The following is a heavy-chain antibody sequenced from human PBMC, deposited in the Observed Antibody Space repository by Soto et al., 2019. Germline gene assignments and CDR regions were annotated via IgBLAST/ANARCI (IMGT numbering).Heavy chain of an antibody. D-gene: IGHD3-10*01. Sequence: GGSLRLSCVASGFSFSSASMNWVRQAPGKGLEWVGRIKSKSDGGAIHYGAPVQGRFTISRDDSKNTLFLQMNSLKTEDTAVYYCIAGNRHYSGSGTYYRGLDYWGQGTLVTVSS. J-gene: IGHJ4*02. CDR2: IKSKSDGGAI. CDR3: IAGNRHYSGSGTYYRGLDY. CDR1: GFSFSSAS. V-gene: IGHV3-15*07.